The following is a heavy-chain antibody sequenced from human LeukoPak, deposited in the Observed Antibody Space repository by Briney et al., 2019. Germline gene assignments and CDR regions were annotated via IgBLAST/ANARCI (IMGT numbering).Heavy chain of an antibody. J-gene: IGHJ4*02. CDR3: ATSQSSVAGIVGD. CDR2: ISGSGSNK. CDR1: GFTCSDYF. D-gene: IGHD6-19*01. V-gene: IGHV3-11*04. Sequence: GGSLRLSCAASGFTCSDYFMTWIRQAPGKGLEWVSYISGSGSNKYYADSVKGRFTISRDNAKNSLYLQMNSLRVEDTAVYHCATSQSSVAGIVGDWGQGTLVTVSS.